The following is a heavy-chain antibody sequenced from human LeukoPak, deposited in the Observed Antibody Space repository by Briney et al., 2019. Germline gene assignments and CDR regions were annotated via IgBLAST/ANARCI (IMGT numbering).Heavy chain of an antibody. V-gene: IGHV3-23*01. D-gene: IGHD6-19*01. J-gene: IGHJ4*02. Sequence: GGSLRLSCAASGFSFSAYAMSWVRQAPGKGLEWVSGIDGSGGSTYYADSVKGRFTVSRDNSKNTLHLQMNSLRADDTAVYYCANTIISVGGRGRGGWGQGTLVTVSS. CDR2: IDGSGGST. CDR3: ANTIISVGGRGRGG. CDR1: GFSFSAYA.